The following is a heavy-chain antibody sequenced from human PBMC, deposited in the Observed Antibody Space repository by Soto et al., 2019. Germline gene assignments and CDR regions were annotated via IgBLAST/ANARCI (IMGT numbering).Heavy chain of an antibody. CDR3: TTVERGGAGTDY. CDR2: IKSKTNGGTT. J-gene: IGHJ4*02. CDR1: GFTFSNAW. D-gene: IGHD6-19*01. Sequence: GGSLRLSCAASGFTFSNAWMSWVRQAPGKGLEWVGHIKSKTNGGTTDYAAPVKGRFTISRDDSKNTLYLQMNSLKTDDTAGYYCTTVERGGAGTDYWGQGTLVTVSS. V-gene: IGHV3-15*01.